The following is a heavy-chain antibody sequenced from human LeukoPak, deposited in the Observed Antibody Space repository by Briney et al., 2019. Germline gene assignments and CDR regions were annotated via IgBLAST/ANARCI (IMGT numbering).Heavy chain of an antibody. D-gene: IGHD5-12*01. J-gene: IGHJ6*04. CDR1: GFIFSGST. Sequence: GESLKLSCAASGFIFSGSTIHWVRQASGSGLGWVGRIYSIEYYETAYAEAVQSRFTISRDDSRNTAYLQMNCMKIEDTAVYYCTRHRDVPATDHYYYSMDVWGKGTTVTVSS. V-gene: IGHV3-73*01. CDR3: TRHRDVPATDHYYYSMDV. CDR2: IYSIEYYET.